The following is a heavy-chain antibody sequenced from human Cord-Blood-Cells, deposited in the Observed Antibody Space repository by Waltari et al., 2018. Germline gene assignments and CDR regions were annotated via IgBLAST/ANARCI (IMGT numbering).Heavy chain of an antibody. CDR1: GYSFTSYW. CDR3: ARLEGYIVGAKYYYYGMDV. Sequence: EVQLVQSGAEVKKPGESLKISCKGSGYSFTSYWIGWVRQMPGKGLEWMGIIYPGDSDTRYSPSCQGQVTISADKASSTDYLQWSSLKASDTAMYYCARLEGYIVGAKYYYYGMDVWGQGTTVTVSS. D-gene: IGHD1-26*01. V-gene: IGHV5-51*03. CDR2: IYPGDSDT. J-gene: IGHJ6*02.